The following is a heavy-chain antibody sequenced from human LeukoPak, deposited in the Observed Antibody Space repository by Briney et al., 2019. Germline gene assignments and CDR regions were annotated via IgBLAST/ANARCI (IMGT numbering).Heavy chain of an antibody. CDR3: AKVQDYDILTGYYIAGGKFDY. CDR1: GFTFSIYA. D-gene: IGHD3-9*01. CDR2: ISGSGGST. Sequence: SGGSLRLSCAASGFTFSIYAMSWVRQAPGKGLEWVSTISGSGGSTYYADSVKGRFTISRDNSKNTLYLQMNSLRAEDTAIYYCAKVQDYDILTGYYIAGGKFDYWGQGTLVTVSS. V-gene: IGHV3-23*01. J-gene: IGHJ4*02.